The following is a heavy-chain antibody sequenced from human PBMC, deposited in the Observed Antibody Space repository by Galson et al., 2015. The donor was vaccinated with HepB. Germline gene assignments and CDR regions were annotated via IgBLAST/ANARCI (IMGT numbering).Heavy chain of an antibody. Sequence: SVKVSCKASGGTFSSHATSWVRQAPGRGLEWMGGIIPILNTRKYAQKFQGRVTITANESTSTAYMEFNSLTSDDTAVYYCVRGAGLLNWFDPWGQGTLVTVSS. CDR3: VRGAGLLNWFDP. J-gene: IGHJ5*02. CDR2: IIPILNTR. CDR1: GGTFSSHA. V-gene: IGHV1-69*13.